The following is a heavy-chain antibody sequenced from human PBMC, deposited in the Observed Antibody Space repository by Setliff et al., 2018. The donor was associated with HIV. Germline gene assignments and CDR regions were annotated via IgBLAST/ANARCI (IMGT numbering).Heavy chain of an antibody. Sequence: SETLSLTCTVSGGSISRYYWSWIRQPPGKGLEWIGYINYSGSTNYNPSLKSRVTISVDTSKNQFSLKLTSVTAADTAVYYCARGPSLQTTLFDYWGQGTLVTVSS. J-gene: IGHJ4*02. CDR2: INYSGST. CDR1: GGSISRYY. CDR3: ARGPSLQTTLFDY. V-gene: IGHV4-59*01.